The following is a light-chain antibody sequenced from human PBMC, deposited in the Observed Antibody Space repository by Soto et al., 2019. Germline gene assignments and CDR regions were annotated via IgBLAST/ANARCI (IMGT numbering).Light chain of an antibody. CDR3: MQSLEVPYT. V-gene: IGKV2D-29*01. Sequence: DIVMTQTPVTLSVTPGQPASMSCKSSQTLLHRDGRTSLCWYLQKAGQPPQLLIYEVFNRFSGVSDRFSGSGSGTDLALRSSRVEAEDVGVYHCMQSLEVPYTCGQGTKLEIK. CDR1: QTLLHRDGRTS. J-gene: IGKJ2*01. CDR2: EVF.